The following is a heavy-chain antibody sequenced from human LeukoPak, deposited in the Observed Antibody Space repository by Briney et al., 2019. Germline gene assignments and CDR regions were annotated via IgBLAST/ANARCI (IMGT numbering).Heavy chain of an antibody. CDR3: VRQKKSHGNFDY. CDR1: GGSISSGGYY. V-gene: IGHV4-31*03. Sequence: SQTLSLTCTVSGGSISSGGYYWSWIRQHPGKGLEWIGYIYYSGSTYYNPSLKSRVTISADTSKNQFSLKLSSVTAADTAVYYCVRQKKSHGNFDYWGQGTLVTVSS. D-gene: IGHD1-26*01. CDR2: IYYSGST. J-gene: IGHJ4*02.